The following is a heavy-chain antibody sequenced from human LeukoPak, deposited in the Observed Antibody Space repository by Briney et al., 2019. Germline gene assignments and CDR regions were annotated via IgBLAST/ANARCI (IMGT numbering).Heavy chain of an antibody. CDR1: GFTFSSYG. V-gene: IGHV3-30*18. CDR3: AKDHYYGSGSYYNDNYMDV. J-gene: IGHJ6*03. D-gene: IGHD3-10*01. CDR2: ISYDGSNK. Sequence: PGGSLRLSCAASGFTFSSYGMHWVRQAPGKGLEWVAVISYDGSNKYYADSVKGRFTISRDNSKNTLYLQMNSLRVEDTAVYYCAKDHYYGSGSYYNDNYMDVWGKGTTVTISS.